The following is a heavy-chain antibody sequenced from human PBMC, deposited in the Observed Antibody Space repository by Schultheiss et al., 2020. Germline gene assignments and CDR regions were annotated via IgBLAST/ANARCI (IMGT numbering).Heavy chain of an antibody. CDR3: ATRFFDVLTDYSSDFDD. V-gene: IGHV3-13*01. Sequence: GGSLRLSCAASGFNFGSHDMHWVRQTAGKGLEWVSSIGTAYDTYYADSVKGRFTISRENATNSLHLQLNSLRAEDTAVYYCATRFFDVLTDYSSDFDDWGQGTLVTVSS. CDR2: IGTAYDT. D-gene: IGHD3-9*01. J-gene: IGHJ4*02. CDR1: GFNFGSHD.